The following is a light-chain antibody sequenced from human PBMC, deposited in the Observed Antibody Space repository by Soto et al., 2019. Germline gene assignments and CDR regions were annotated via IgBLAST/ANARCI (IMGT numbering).Light chain of an antibody. Sequence: DIPMTQSPSSLSASVGDSVTITCRASQGISNYLAWYQQKPGKAHKLLISGASTLQSGVPTRFSGSGSGTDFALTISSLQAEDVATYYCQKYNSAPFTFGPGTKVEIK. CDR1: QGISNY. V-gene: IGKV1-27*01. CDR2: GAS. J-gene: IGKJ3*01. CDR3: QKYNSAPFT.